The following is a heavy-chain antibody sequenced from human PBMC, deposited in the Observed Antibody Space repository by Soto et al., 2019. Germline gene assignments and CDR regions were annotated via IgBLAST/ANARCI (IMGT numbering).Heavy chain of an antibody. Sequence: GGPLRLSCAASGFTFSSYAMSWVRQAPGKGLEWVSAISGSGGSTYYADSVKGRFTISRDNSKNTLYLQMNSLRAEDTAVYYCAKAFTYGDYFDYWGQGTLVTVSS. D-gene: IGHD4-17*01. CDR1: GFTFSSYA. CDR2: ISGSGGST. J-gene: IGHJ4*02. CDR3: AKAFTYGDYFDY. V-gene: IGHV3-23*01.